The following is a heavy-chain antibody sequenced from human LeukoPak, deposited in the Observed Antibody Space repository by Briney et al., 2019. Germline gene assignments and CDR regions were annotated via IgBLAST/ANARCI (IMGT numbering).Heavy chain of an antibody. CDR2: ISGSGGST. V-gene: IGHV3-23*01. J-gene: IGHJ4*02. CDR1: GFTFSYSW. D-gene: IGHD3-9*01. Sequence: GGSLRLPCVASGFTFSYSWMIWVRQAPGKGLEWVSAISGSGGSTYYADSVKGRFTISRDNSKNTLYLQMNSLRAEDTAVYYCAKTPDIFSFDYWGQGTLVTVSS. CDR3: AKTPDIFSFDY.